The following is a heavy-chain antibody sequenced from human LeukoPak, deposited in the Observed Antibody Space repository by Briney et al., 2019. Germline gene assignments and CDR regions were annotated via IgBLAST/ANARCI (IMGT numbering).Heavy chain of an antibody. CDR2: ISSSSSYI. V-gene: IGHV3-21*01. CDR1: GFTFSSYS. D-gene: IGHD6-13*01. CDR3: ARLVAAAYRD. Sequence: PGGSLRLSCAASGFTFSSYSMNWVRQAPGKGLEWVSSISSSSSYIYYADSVKGRFTVSRDNAKNSLYLQMNSLRAEDTAVYYCARLVAAAYRDWGQGTLVTVSS. J-gene: IGHJ4*02.